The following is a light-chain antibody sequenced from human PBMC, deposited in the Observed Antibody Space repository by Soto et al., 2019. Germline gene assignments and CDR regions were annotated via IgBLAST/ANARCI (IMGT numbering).Light chain of an antibody. J-gene: IGLJ3*02. Sequence: QSALTQPASVSGSPGQSITISCTGTSSDVGSYNLVSWYQQHPGKAPKLMIYEGNKRPSGVSNRFSASKSGNTASLTISGLQTEDEADYYCYSYRGSNAWVFGGGTKLTVL. V-gene: IGLV2-23*01. CDR2: EGN. CDR1: SSDVGSYNL. CDR3: YSYRGSNAWV.